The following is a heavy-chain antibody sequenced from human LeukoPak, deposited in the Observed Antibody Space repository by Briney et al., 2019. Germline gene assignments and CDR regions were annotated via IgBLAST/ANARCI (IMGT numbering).Heavy chain of an antibody. CDR1: GFTVSSSY. CDR3: AKEGDYYDSSGYLVDYFDY. CDR2: IYSGGST. V-gene: IGHV3-66*01. Sequence: GGSLRLSCAASGFTVSSSYMSWVRQAPGKGLEWVSVIYSGGSTYYADSVKGRFTISRDTSKNTLYLQMNSLRAEDTAVYYCAKEGDYYDSSGYLVDYFDYWGQGTLVTVSS. J-gene: IGHJ4*02. D-gene: IGHD3-22*01.